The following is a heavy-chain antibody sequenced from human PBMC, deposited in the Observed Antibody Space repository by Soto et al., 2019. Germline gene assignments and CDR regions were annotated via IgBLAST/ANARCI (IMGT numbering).Heavy chain of an antibody. CDR3: ARGLYDSGSFYFDF. Sequence: PGGSLRLSCAASGFTFTTYGMSWVRQTPGKGLEWVSAISGSGGSTYYCDSVKGRFTISRDNSKNTLYLQMNSLRAEDTAVYYCARGLYDSGSFYFDFWGQGTLVTVSS. D-gene: IGHD3-10*01. V-gene: IGHV3-23*02. J-gene: IGHJ4*02. CDR1: GFTFTTYG. CDR2: ISGSGGST.